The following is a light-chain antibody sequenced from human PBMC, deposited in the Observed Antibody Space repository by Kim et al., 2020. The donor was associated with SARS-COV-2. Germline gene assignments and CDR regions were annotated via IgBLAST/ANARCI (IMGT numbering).Light chain of an antibody. CDR2: GKD. CDR1: SHRIYY. J-gene: IGLJ2*01. V-gene: IGLV3-19*01. Sequence: VALGQTVRITCQEASHRIYYATWYQQKPGQAPKVVIYGKDNRPSGVPDRFSGSSSGNTAYLPITGTQAGDEADDYCNSRDSNDYVVFGGGTKVTVL. CDR3: NSRDSNDYVV.